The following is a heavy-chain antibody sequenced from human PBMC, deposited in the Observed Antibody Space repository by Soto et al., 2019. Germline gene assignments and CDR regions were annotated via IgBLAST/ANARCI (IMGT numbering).Heavy chain of an antibody. Sequence: QVQLVQSGAEVKKPGSSVKLSCKASGGPFSSYHISWVRQAPGQGLEWVGRIIPILGRANNAQHFQGRVTITADTSTNTANMELSSLTSEDTAVYYCAQVGGTTSSNWFDPLGHGTLVTVSS. D-gene: IGHD2-2*01. CDR3: AQVGGTTSSNWFDP. CDR2: IIPILGRA. V-gene: IGHV1-69*02. J-gene: IGHJ5*02. CDR1: GGPFSSYH.